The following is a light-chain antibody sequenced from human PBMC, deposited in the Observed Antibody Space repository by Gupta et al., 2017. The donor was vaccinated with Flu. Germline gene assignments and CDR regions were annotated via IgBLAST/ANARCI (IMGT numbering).Light chain of an antibody. Sequence: SSNVGSYNSGSWYQQHPGKAPKLMIYDVSKRPSGVPDRFSGSKSGNTASLTISGLQAEDEADYSCCSYAGTYTYVFGGGTKVTVL. CDR1: SSNVGSYNS. CDR2: DVS. J-gene: IGLJ1*01. CDR3: CSYAGTYTYV. V-gene: IGLV2-11*03.